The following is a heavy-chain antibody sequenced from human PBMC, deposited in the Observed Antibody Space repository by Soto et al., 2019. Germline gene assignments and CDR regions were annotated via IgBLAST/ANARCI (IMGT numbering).Heavy chain of an antibody. Sequence: ASVKVSCKASGGTFSSYAISWVRQAPGQGLEWMGGIIPIFGTANYAQKFQGRVTITADESTSTAYMELSSLRSEDTAVYYCARDRYYYDRSGYYYVSLDAFDIWGQGTMVTVSS. J-gene: IGHJ3*02. CDR3: ARDRYYYDRSGYYYVSLDAFDI. CDR1: GGTFSSYA. D-gene: IGHD3-22*01. CDR2: IIPIFGTA. V-gene: IGHV1-69*13.